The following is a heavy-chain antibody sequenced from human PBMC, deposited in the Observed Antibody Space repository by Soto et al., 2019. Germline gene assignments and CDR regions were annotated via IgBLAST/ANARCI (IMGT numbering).Heavy chain of an antibody. CDR2: ISGSGGST. J-gene: IGHJ4*02. CDR1: GFTFSSYA. D-gene: IGHD1-26*01. Sequence: EVQLLESGGGLVQPGGSLRLSCAASGFTFSSYAMRWVRQAPVKGLEWVSAISGSGGSTYYADSVKGRFTISRDNSKITLYLHTISLRGEDTPVHYCARGGSGSKYNYWGQGAVVTVSP. CDR3: ARGGSGSKYNY. V-gene: IGHV3-23*01.